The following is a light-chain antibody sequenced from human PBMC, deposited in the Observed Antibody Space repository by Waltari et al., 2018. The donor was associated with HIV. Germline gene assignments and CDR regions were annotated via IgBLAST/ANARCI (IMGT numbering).Light chain of an antibody. CDR2: WAS. Sequence: DIVMTQSPDSLAVSLGERATINCRSSQSVLYSSSNKNYLTWYQQKPGQPPRLLIYWASTRESGVPDRFSGSGSGTNFTLTISSLQAEDVAVYYCQQYYNTPYTFGQGTKVEIK. J-gene: IGKJ2*01. CDR1: QSVLYSSSNKNY. V-gene: IGKV4-1*01. CDR3: QQYYNTPYT.